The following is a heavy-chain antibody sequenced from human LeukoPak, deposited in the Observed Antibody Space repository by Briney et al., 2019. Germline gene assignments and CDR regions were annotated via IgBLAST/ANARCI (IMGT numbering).Heavy chain of an antibody. CDR2: TWYDGSNK. D-gene: IGHD4-17*01. J-gene: IGHJ4*02. CDR1: GFIFSSYG. Sequence: GGSLRLSCAASGFIFSSYGMHWVRQAPGKGLEWVAVTWYDGSNKYYADAVKGRFTISRDNSKNTLYLQMNSLRAEDTAVYFCARDHGDYSGKDYWGQGTLVTVSS. CDR3: ARDHGDYSGKDY. V-gene: IGHV3-33*01.